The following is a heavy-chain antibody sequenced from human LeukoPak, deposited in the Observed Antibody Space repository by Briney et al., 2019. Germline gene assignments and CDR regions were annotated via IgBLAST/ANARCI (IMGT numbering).Heavy chain of an antibody. CDR1: GYTFTGYY. J-gene: IGHJ4*02. CDR2: SNPGDGST. D-gene: IGHD6-13*01. CDR3: ASPAGYSKNFDY. V-gene: IGHV1-46*01. Sequence: GASVTVSCKASGYTFTGYYMNWVRQAPGQGLEWMGISNPGDGSTTYAQKFQARVTMTRDTSTSTVYMDLSSLKSEDTAVYYCASPAGYSKNFDYWGQGTLVTVSS.